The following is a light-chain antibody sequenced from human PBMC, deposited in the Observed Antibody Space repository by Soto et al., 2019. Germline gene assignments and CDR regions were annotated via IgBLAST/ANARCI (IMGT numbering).Light chain of an antibody. V-gene: IGKV1-5*01. Sequence: DIQMTQSPSTLSGSVGDRVTITCRASQTISSWLAWYQQKPGKAPKLLIYAASSLQSGVPSRFSGSGSGTEFTLTIISLQPDDFATYYCQQYGNLWTFGQGTKGDIK. CDR2: AAS. CDR3: QQYGNLWT. CDR1: QTISSW. J-gene: IGKJ1*01.